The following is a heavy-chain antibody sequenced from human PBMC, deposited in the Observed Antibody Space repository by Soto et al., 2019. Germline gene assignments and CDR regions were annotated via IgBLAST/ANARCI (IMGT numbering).Heavy chain of an antibody. CDR1: DGSFSGYY. CDR3: ARDPSSGYSGSETVGYFDY. V-gene: IGHV4-34*01. CDR2: INHSGST. Sequence: SETLSLTCAVYDGSFSGYYWSWIRQPPGKGLEWIGEINHSGSTNYNPSLKSRVTISVDTSKNQFSLKLSSVTAADTAVYYCARDPSSGYSGSETVGYFDYWGQGTLVT. D-gene: IGHD5-12*01. J-gene: IGHJ4*02.